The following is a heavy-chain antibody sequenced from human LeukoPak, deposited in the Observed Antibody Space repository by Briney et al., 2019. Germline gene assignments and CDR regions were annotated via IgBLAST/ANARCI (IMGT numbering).Heavy chain of an antibody. J-gene: IGHJ4*02. CDR3: AKSSSGWSRSHFDY. Sequence: GGSLRLSCAASGFTSSFYGMHWVRQAPGKGLEWVSFISYDGGDIYYADSVKGRFTISRDNSKNTLYLQTNSLRAEDTAVYYCAKSSSGWSRSHFDYWGQGTLVTVSS. D-gene: IGHD6-19*01. CDR1: GFTSSFYG. V-gene: IGHV3-30*18. CDR2: ISYDGGDI.